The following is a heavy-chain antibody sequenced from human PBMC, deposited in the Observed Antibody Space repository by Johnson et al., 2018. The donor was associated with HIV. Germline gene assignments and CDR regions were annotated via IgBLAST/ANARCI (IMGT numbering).Heavy chain of an antibody. V-gene: IGHV3-30*18. CDR1: GFTFSSYG. J-gene: IGHJ3*02. CDR2: ISYDGSNK. CDR3: AKDRGGYYDSSGYGAFDI. D-gene: IGHD3-22*01. Sequence: QVVESGGGVVQPGRSLRLSCAASGFTFSSYGMHWVRQAPGKGLEWVAVISYDGSNKYYADSVKGRFTISRDNSKNTLYLQMNSLRAEDTAVYYCAKDRGGYYDSSGYGAFDIWGQGTMVTVSS.